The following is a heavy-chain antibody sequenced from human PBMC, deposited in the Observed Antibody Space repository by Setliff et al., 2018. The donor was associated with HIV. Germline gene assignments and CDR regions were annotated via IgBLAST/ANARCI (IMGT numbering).Heavy chain of an antibody. D-gene: IGHD3-3*01. CDR2: ISNSGSTK. J-gene: IGHJ3*02. CDR1: GFTFSNYA. CDR3: ARSEFMGWYDAFDI. Sequence: GGSLRLSCAASGFTFSNYAMNWVRQAPGKGLEWVSYISNSGSTKYYADSVKGRFTISRDNAKNSLYLQMNSLRAEDTAVYYWARSEFMGWYDAFDIWGQGTMVTVSS. V-gene: IGHV3-48*04.